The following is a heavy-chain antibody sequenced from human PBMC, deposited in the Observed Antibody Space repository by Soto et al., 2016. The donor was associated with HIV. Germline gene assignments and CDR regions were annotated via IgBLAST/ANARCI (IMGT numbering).Heavy chain of an antibody. D-gene: IGHD3-22*01. Sequence: EVQLLESGGDFVQPGGSLRLSCAASGFTFKSYAMTWVRQAPGKGLEWVSGISSSDISAYYAVSVKGRFTISRDNSRNTLYLQMNGLRAEDSATYYCAKGNSRMLMPSKYFDDWGQGTLVTVSS. CDR3: AKGNSRMLMPSKYFDD. CDR2: ISSSDISA. CDR1: GFTFKSYA. V-gene: IGHV3-23*01. J-gene: IGHJ4*02.